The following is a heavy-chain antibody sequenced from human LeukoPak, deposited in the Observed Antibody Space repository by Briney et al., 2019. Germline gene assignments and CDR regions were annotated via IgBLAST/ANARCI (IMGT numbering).Heavy chain of an antibody. V-gene: IGHV4-39*01. J-gene: IGHJ4*02. D-gene: IGHD3-3*01. CDR2: IYYSGST. Sequence: SETLSLTCTVSGGSISSSSYSWGWIRQPPGKGLEWIGSIYYSGSTYYNPSLKSRVTISVDTSKNQFSLKLSSVTAADTAVYYCARMYYDFWSGFGGVEFIDYWGQGTLVTVSS. CDR1: GGSISSSSYS. CDR3: ARMYYDFWSGFGGVEFIDY.